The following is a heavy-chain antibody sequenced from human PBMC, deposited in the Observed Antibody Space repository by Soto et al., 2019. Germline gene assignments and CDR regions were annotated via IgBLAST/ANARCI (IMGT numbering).Heavy chain of an antibody. D-gene: IGHD3-16*01. J-gene: IGHJ4*02. V-gene: IGHV3-33*01. CDR3: ASRVGAVDY. CDR1: GFTFSSFV. CDR2: IYHDGSNK. Sequence: QVQLVESGGGGVQPGRSLRLSCATSGFTFSSFVMHWVRQAPGKGLEWVAVIYHDGSNKYYADSVKGRFTISRDNSKSTLYLQMNSLRAEDTAVYYCASRVGAVDYWGQGTLFTVSS.